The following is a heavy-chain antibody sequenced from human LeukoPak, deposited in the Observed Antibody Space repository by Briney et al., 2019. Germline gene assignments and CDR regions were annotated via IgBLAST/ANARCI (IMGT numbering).Heavy chain of an antibody. V-gene: IGHV3-NL1*01. CDR1: GFVFSDYG. Sequence: GGSLRLSCAASGFVFSDYGTHWVRQAPGKRLEWVSIPYSGSSTYYADSVEGRFTISRDSSKNTLFLQMNDLRAEDTAVYYCARVGDHFHWYLDLWGRGTLVTVSS. J-gene: IGHJ2*01. D-gene: IGHD3-3*02. CDR2: PYSGSST. CDR3: ARVGDHFHWYLDL.